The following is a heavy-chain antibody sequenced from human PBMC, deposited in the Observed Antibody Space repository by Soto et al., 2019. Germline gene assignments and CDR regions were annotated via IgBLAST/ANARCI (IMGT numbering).Heavy chain of an antibody. J-gene: IGHJ3*02. CDR1: GYTFTSYA. CDR2: INAGNGNT. Sequence: ASVKVSCKASGYTFTSYAMHWVRQAPGQRLEWMGWINAGNGNTKYSQKIQGRVTITRDTSASTAYMELSSLRSEDTAVYYCARVTYSSSWTYAFDIWGQGTMVTVSS. V-gene: IGHV1-3*01. CDR3: ARVTYSSSWTYAFDI. D-gene: IGHD6-13*01.